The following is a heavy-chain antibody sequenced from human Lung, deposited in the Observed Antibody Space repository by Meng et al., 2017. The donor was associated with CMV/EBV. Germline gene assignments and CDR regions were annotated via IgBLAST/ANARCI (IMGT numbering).Heavy chain of an antibody. Sequence: SXTXSLXCTVSGGXISSSSNYWGWLGQPPGKGLEWIGSIYYSGSTYYNPSPKSRVTISVDTSKNQFSLKLSLVTDADTAVYCCSTLSVFWSGYPVLFDYWXQGTLVTVSS. J-gene: IGHJ4*02. CDR2: IYYSGST. CDR3: STLSVFWSGYPVLFDY. CDR1: GGXISSSSNY. D-gene: IGHD3-3*01. V-gene: IGHV4-39*01.